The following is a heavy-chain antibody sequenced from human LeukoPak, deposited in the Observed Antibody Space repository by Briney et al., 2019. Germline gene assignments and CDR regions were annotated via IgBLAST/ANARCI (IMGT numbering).Heavy chain of an antibody. Sequence: GGSLRLSCAASGFTFSSYSMNWVRQAPGKGLEWVSSISSSSSYIYYADPVKGRFTISRDNAKNSLYLQMNSLRAEDTAVYYCAREGHQLWSTGNKYYFDYWGQGTLVTVSS. CDR1: GFTFSSYS. CDR3: AREGHQLWSTGNKYYFDY. CDR2: ISSSSSYI. V-gene: IGHV3-21*01. J-gene: IGHJ4*02. D-gene: IGHD5-18*01.